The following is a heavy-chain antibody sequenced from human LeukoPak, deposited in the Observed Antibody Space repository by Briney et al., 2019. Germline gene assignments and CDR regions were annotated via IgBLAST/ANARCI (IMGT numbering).Heavy chain of an antibody. D-gene: IGHD6-19*01. CDR2: IRYDGTNK. J-gene: IGHJ3*02. CDR1: GFTFSSYW. V-gene: IGHV3-30*02. CDR3: AKESSSAWHDAFDI. Sequence: PGGSLRLSCAASGFTFSSYWMHWVRQAPGKGLEWVAFIRYDGTNKYYADSVKGRFAISRDTSKNTLYLQMNSLRAEDTAVYYCAKESSSAWHDAFDIWGQGTMVTVSS.